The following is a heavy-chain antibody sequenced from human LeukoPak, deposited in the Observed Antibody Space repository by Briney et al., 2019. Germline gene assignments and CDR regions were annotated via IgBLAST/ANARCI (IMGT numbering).Heavy chain of an antibody. V-gene: IGHV1-3*01. CDR1: GYTFTSYG. CDR3: ARDHDSSGYSLNC. J-gene: IGHJ4*02. Sequence: ASVKVSCKASGYTFTSYGISWVRQAPGQRLEWMGWINAGSGNTKYSQKFQGRVTITRDTSASTAYMELSSLRSEDTAVYYCARDHDSSGYSLNCWGQGTLVTVSS. CDR2: INAGSGNT. D-gene: IGHD3-22*01.